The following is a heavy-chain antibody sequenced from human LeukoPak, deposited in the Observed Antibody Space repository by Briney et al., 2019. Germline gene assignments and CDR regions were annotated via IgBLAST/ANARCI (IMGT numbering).Heavy chain of an antibody. CDR3: AELGITMIGGV. CDR1: GFTYSSYQ. CDR2: ICKCGSTI. Sequence: GGPLRLSCGASGFTYSSYQVMGLPEPRGGALVWVSYICKCGSTIYYVDSEKSRFIISRDNAKTLLYLQMNNLRSDGTAVYYCAELGITMIGGVWGKGTTVTISS. J-gene: IGHJ6*04. D-gene: IGHD3-10*02. V-gene: IGHV3-48*03.